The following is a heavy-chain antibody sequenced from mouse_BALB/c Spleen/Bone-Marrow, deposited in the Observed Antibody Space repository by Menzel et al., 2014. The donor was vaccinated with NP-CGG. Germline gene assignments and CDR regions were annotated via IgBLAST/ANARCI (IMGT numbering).Heavy chain of an antibody. J-gene: IGHJ2*01. V-gene: IGHV1-9*01. CDR2: ILPGSGSS. CDR3: PPPVRPSFAY. CDR1: GYTFSNYW. Sequence: QVQLKESGAELMKPGASVKISCKATGYTFSNYWIEWVKQRPGHGLEWIGEILPGSGSSQYNEKFKGKATFTADTSSNTAYMQLSSLSSEDSAVYYCPPPVRPSFAYWGQGTTLTVSS.